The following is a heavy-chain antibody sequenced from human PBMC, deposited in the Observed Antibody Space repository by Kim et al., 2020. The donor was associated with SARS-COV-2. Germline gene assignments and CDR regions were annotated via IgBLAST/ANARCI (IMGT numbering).Heavy chain of an antibody. Sequence: SRVTISVDTSKNQFSLKLSSVTAADTAVYYCARADRMDCSSTSCQNAFDIWGQGTMVTVSS. V-gene: IGHV4-34*01. CDR3: ARADRMDCSSTSCQNAFDI. D-gene: IGHD2-2*01. J-gene: IGHJ3*02.